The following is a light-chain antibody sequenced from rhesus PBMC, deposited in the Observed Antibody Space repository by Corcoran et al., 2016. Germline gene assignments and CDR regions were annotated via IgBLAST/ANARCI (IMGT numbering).Light chain of an antibody. CDR3: QQYNSAPWT. J-gene: IGKJ1*01. V-gene: IGKV1-21*01. CDR1: QGSSSG. CDR2: KAS. Sequence: DIQMTQSPSSLSASVGDRVTITCRASQGSSSGLAWYQQKPGKAPTLLIYKASSLQSGVPSRISGIGSGTDFTLTIRSLPPEDFATYYCQQYNSAPWTFGQGTKVAIK.